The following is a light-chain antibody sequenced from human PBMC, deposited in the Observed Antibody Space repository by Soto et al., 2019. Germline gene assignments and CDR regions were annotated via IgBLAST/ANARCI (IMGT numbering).Light chain of an antibody. CDR3: QQHSHWPPWT. J-gene: IGKJ1*01. CDR1: ENVRTF. Sequence: VLTQSPATRSLSPGERATLSCRASENVRTFVDWYQQKPGQAPRLLIYGASNRATDIPARFSGSGCGTDFTLTISNLEPEDFAVYYCQQHSHWPPWTFGQGTKVDI. CDR2: GAS. V-gene: IGKV3-11*01.